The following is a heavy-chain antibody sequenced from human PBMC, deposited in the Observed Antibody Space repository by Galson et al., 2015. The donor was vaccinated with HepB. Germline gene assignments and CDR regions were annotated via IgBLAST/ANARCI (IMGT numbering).Heavy chain of an antibody. CDR1: GFTFSSYA. J-gene: IGHJ6*02. D-gene: IGHD6-13*01. CDR2: ISYDGSNK. V-gene: IGHV3-30-3*01. CDR3: ARDMAAAGRDYYYGMDV. Sequence: SLRLSCAASGFTFSSYAMHWVRQAPGKGLEWVAVISYDGSNKYYADSVKGRFTISRDNSKNTLYLQMNSLRAEDTAVYYCARDMAAAGRDYYYGMDVWGQGTTVTVSS.